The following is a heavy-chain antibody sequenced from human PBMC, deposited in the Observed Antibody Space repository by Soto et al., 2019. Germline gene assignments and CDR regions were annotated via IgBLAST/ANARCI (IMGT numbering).Heavy chain of an antibody. CDR3: ARGQRRGGSSGWAL. Sequence: TLSLTCTVSGGSIRSRGYYWSRIRQHTGTGLECIGEINHRGGANYKPSLKSRVTISVDTSKNQFSLNLNSVTAADTAVYYCARGQRRGGSSGWALWGQGTLVPVSS. CDR2: INHRGGA. J-gene: IGHJ4*02. CDR1: GGSIRSRGYY. D-gene: IGHD6-19*01. V-gene: IGHV4-31*03.